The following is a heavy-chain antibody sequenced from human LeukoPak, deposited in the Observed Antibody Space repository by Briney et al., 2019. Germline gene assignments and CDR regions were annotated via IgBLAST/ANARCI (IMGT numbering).Heavy chain of an antibody. CDR3: ARRYCSGGSCYSSFDP. V-gene: IGHV5-51*01. CDR1: GYRFTSYW. J-gene: IGHJ5*02. D-gene: IGHD2-15*01. CDR2: IYPGDSDT. Sequence: GESLKISCKGSGYRFTSYWIGWVRQMPGKGLEWMGIIYPGDSDTRYSPSFQGQVTISADKSISTAYLQWSSLKASDTAMYYCARRYCSGGSCYSSFDPWGQGTLVTVSS.